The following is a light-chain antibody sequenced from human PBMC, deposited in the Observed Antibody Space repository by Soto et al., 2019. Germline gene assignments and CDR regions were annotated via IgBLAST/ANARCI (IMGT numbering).Light chain of an antibody. V-gene: IGLV2-8*01. CDR3: SSYAGTNIGDVI. Sequence: QSALTQPPSASGSPGQSVTISCTGTSSDVGGYNYVSWYQQHPGKAPKLMIYEVSKRPSGVPDRFSGSKSGNTASLTVSGLQAEDEADYYCSSYAGTNIGDVIFGGGTKLTVL. CDR1: SSDVGGYNY. J-gene: IGLJ2*01. CDR2: EVS.